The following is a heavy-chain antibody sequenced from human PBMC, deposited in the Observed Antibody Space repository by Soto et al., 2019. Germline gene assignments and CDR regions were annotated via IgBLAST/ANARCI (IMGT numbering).Heavy chain of an antibody. V-gene: IGHV3-48*01. CDR2: ISSSSSTI. CDR3: ARDPDYGLNRFDP. D-gene: IGHD4-17*01. CDR1: GFTFSSYS. Sequence: EVQLVEFGGGLVQPGGSLRLSCAASGFTFSSYSMNWVRQAPGKGLEWVSYISSSSSTIYYADAVKGRFTISRDNAKNSLYLQINNLRAEDTAVYYCARDPDYGLNRFDPWGQGTLVTVSS. J-gene: IGHJ5*02.